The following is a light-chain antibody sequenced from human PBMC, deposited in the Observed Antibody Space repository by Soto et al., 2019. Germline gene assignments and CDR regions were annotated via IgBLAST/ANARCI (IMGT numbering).Light chain of an antibody. CDR1: QSVLYSSNNNNY. V-gene: IGKV4-1*01. Sequence: DIVMTQSPDSLAVSLGERATINCRSSQSVLYSSNNNNYLAWYQQKPGQPPKLLIYWASTRESGVPDRFSGSGSGTGFTLTISSLQAEDVAVYYCQQYYSVPLTFGGGTKVEIK. J-gene: IGKJ4*01. CDR2: WAS. CDR3: QQYYSVPLT.